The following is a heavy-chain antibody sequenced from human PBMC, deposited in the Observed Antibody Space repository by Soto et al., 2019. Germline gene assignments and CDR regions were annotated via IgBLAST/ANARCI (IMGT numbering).Heavy chain of an antibody. CDR1: GYTFTSYG. J-gene: IGHJ4*02. Sequence: ASVKVSCKASGYTFTSYGISWVRQAPGQGLEWMGWISAYNGNTNYAQKLQGRVTMTTDTSTSTAYMELRSLRSDDTAVYYCARDYQYYDFWSGYYVDFGYWGQGTLVTVSS. CDR2: ISAYNGNT. CDR3: ARDYQYYDFWSGYYVDFGY. D-gene: IGHD3-3*01. V-gene: IGHV1-18*01.